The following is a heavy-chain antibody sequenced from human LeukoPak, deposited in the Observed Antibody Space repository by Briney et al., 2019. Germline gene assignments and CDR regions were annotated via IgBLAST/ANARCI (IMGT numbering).Heavy chain of an antibody. CDR3: ARTNWGRLKDFDY. V-gene: IGHV4-34*01. J-gene: IGHJ4*02. D-gene: IGHD7-27*01. Sequence: PSETLSLTCAVYGGSFSGYYWSWIRQPPGKGLEWIGEINHSGSTNYNPSPKSRVTISVDTSKNQFSLKLSSVTAADTAVYYCARTNWGRLKDFDYWGQGTLVTVSS. CDR1: GGSFSGYY. CDR2: INHSGST.